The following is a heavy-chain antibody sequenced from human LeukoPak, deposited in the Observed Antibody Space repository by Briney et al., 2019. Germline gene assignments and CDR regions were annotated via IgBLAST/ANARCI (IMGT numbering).Heavy chain of an antibody. CDR1: GFTLSDYY. CDR3: ARDKSNKGHDC. CDR2: VSNGGSSSI. Sequence: PGGSLRLSCAASGFTLSDYYMTWIRQAPGKGLEWVSYVSNGGSSSILYADSVKGRFTVFRDYAKNSLYLQMNSLRADDTGVYYCARDKSNKGHDCWGQGTLVTVSP. V-gene: IGHV3-11*01. J-gene: IGHJ4*02.